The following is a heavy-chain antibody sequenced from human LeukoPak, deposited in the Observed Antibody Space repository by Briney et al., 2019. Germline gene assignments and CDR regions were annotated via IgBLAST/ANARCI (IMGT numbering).Heavy chain of an antibody. D-gene: IGHD3-10*01. J-gene: IGHJ3*02. CDR3: ARDDYYGAFDI. Sequence: PSETLSLTCTVSGGSISSGDYYWRWLRQPPGTGLEWIGYIYYSGSTYYNPSLKSRVTISVDTSKNQFSLKLSSVTAADTAVYYCARDDYYGAFDIWGQGTMVTVSS. CDR1: GGSISSGDYY. CDR2: IYYSGST. V-gene: IGHV4-30-4*08.